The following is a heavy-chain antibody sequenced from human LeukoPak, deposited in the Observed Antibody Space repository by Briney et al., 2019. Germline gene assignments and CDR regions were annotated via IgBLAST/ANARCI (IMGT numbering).Heavy chain of an antibody. V-gene: IGHV4-34*01. D-gene: IGHD2-8*02. CDR2: INHSGST. J-gene: IGHJ5*02. CDR1: GGSFSGYY. Sequence: KPSETLSLTCAVYGGSFSGYYWSWIRQPPGKGLEWIGEINHSGSTNYNPSLKSRVTISVDTSKNQFSLKLSSVTAADTAVYYCARGLWWTHTWFDPWGQGTLVTVSS. CDR3: ARGLWWTHTWFDP.